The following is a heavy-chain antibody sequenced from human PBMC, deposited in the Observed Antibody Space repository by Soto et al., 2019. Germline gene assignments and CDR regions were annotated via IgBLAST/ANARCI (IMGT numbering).Heavy chain of an antibody. J-gene: IGHJ5*01. CDR1: GYSFTSYW. V-gene: IGHV5-10-1*01. Sequence: PGESLKISCKGSGYSFTSYWINWVRQMPGKGLEWMGRIDPSDSHANYSPSFQGHVTISADKSINTAYLQWNSLKASDTAIYYCARPYDYIWGSHRYAGGFDSWGQGTLVTVSS. D-gene: IGHD3-16*02. CDR3: ARPYDYIWGSHRYAGGFDS. CDR2: IDPSDSHA.